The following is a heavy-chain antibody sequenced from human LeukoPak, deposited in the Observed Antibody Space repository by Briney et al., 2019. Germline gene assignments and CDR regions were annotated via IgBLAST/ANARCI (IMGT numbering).Heavy chain of an antibody. CDR1: GGTFSSYA. CDR3: ARDAHYDSSGYYAY. V-gene: IGHV1-69*04. CDR2: IIPISGIV. Sequence: SVKVSCKASGGTFSSYAITWVRQAPGQGLEWMGRIIPISGIVNYAQKFQGRVTITADKPTTTAYMELSSLRSEDTAVYYCARDAHYDSSGYYAYWGQGALVTVSS. J-gene: IGHJ4*02. D-gene: IGHD3-22*01.